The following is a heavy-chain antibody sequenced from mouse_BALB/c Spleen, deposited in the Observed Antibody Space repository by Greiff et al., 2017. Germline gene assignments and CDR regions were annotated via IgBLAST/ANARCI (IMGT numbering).Heavy chain of an antibody. CDR2: IYPGDGDT. V-gene: IGHV1-87*01. CDR3: ARGGD. Sequence: QVQLKQSGAELARPGASVKLSCKASGYTFTSYWMQWVKQRPGQGLEWIGAIYPGDGDTRYTQKFKGKATLTADKSSSTAYMQLSSLASEDSAVYYCARGGDWGQGTTLTVSS. CDR1: GYTFTSYW. J-gene: IGHJ2*01.